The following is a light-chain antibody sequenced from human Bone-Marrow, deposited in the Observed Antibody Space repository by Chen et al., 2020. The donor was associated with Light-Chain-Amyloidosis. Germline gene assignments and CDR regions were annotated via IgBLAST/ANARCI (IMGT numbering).Light chain of an antibody. CDR1: SSDIGNYKY. CDR3: SSYTTSSTWV. J-gene: IGLJ3*02. CDR2: EVS. V-gene: IGLV2-14*01. Sequence: QSALTQPASVSGSPGQSITLSCTGTSSDIGNYKYVSWYQQHPGKAPKLMIYEVSNRPSGVSNRFSGSKSGNTASLTISGLQAEDEADYYCSSYTTSSTWVFGGGTKLTVL.